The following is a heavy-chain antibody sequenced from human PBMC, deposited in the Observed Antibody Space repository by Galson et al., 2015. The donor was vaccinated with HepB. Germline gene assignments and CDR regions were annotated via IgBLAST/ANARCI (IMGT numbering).Heavy chain of an antibody. CDR3: ATDSYSSGWYSHAT. CDR2: FDPEDGET. D-gene: IGHD6-19*01. CDR1: GYTLTELS. Sequence: SCKVSGYTLTELSMHWVRQAPGKGLERMGGFDPEDGETIYAQKFQGRVTMTEDTSTDTAYMELSSLRSEDTAVYYCATDSYSSGWYSHATWGQGTLVTVSS. J-gene: IGHJ5*02. V-gene: IGHV1-24*01.